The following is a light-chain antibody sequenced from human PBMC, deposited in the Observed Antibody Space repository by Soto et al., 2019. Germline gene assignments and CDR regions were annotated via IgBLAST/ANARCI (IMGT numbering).Light chain of an antibody. CDR1: SSYVGGHHY. V-gene: IGLV2-14*01. J-gene: IGLJ1*01. CDR3: GLYTSSSTL. CDR2: AVT. Sequence: QSVLTQPGSVSGSPGQSFTISCAGTSSYVGGHHYVSWYQQHPGKAPKRMIYAVTDRPSGVSSRFSGSKSGNTASLTISGLQAEHEADYYCGLYTSSSTLFGTGSKLTV.